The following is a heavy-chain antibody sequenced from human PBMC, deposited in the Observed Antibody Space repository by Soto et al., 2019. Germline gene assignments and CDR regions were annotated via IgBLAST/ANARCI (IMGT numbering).Heavy chain of an antibody. Sequence: QVQLQESGPGLVKPAETLSLTCTVSGGSLSSYYWTWIRQPPGKGLEWIGYVYYSGNTNYNPSLKSRVTISVDTSKNQFSLKLGSVTAADTAVSYCAKLPWADYGGIFAPWGQGTLVTVSS. CDR2: VYYSGNT. D-gene: IGHD4-17*01. V-gene: IGHV4-59*01. CDR3: AKLPWADYGGIFAP. CDR1: GGSLSSYY. J-gene: IGHJ5*02.